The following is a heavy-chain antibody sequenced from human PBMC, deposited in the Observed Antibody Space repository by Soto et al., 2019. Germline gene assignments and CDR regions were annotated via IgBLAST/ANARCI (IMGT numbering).Heavy chain of an antibody. V-gene: IGHV1-46*01. CDR2: INPSGGST. CDR3: ARGYCISTSCGTGYGMDV. Sequence: GASVKVSCKASGYTFTSYYFHWVRQAPGQGVEWMGIINPSGGSTTYAQTFQGRVTMTRDTSTSTVYVELSSLRSEDTAVYYCARGYCISTSCGTGYGMDVWGQGTTVTVSS. D-gene: IGHD2-2*01. CDR1: GYTFTSYY. J-gene: IGHJ6*02.